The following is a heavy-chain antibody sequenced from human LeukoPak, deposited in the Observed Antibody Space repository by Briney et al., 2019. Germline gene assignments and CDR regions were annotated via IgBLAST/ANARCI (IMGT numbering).Heavy chain of an antibody. CDR1: GYSISSGYY. CDR3: ASSFIVATKKTGPGDAFDI. Sequence: PSETLSLTCTVSGYSISSGYYWGWIRQPPGKGLEWIGSIYHSGSTYYNPSLKSRVTISVDTSKNQFSLKLSSVTAADTAVYYCASSFIVATKKTGPGDAFDIWGQGTMVTVSS. J-gene: IGHJ3*02. V-gene: IGHV4-38-2*02. CDR2: IYHSGST. D-gene: IGHD5-12*01.